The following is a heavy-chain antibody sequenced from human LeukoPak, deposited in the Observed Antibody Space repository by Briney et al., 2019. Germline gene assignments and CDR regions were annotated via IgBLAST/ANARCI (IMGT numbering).Heavy chain of an antibody. CDR3: AILELVVRASNQNKYYFDY. D-gene: IGHD2-2*01. CDR2: ISAYNGNT. V-gene: IGHV1-18*04. Sequence: ASVKVSCKASGYTFTSYGISWVRQAPGQGLEWMGWISAYNGNTNYAQKLQGRVTMTTDTSTSTAYMELRSLRSDDTAVYYCAILELVVRASNQNKYYFDYWGQGTLVTVSS. J-gene: IGHJ4*02. CDR1: GYTFTSYG.